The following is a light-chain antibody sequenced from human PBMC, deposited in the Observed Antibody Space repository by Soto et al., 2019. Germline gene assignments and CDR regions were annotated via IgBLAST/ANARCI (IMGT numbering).Light chain of an antibody. CDR2: DAS. J-gene: IGKJ4*01. V-gene: IGKV3-11*01. Sequence: EIVLTQSPATLSLSPGERATLSCRASQSVSSYLAWCQQKPGQAPRLLIYDASNRATGIPARFSGSGSGTDFTLTISSLEPEDFAVYYCQQRSTTFGGGTKVEIK. CDR1: QSVSSY. CDR3: QQRSTT.